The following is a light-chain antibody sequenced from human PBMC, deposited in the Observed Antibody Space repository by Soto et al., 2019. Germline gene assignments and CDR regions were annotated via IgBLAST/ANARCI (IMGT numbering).Light chain of an antibody. Sequence: DILVTQSPASQPVSLGERATINCNSSQSVLNSSNNKNYLAWYQQKPGQPPKLLIYWASTRESGVPDRFSGSGSGTEFTLTINSLQTEDVAVYYCQQYYSAPITFGQGTRLEIK. V-gene: IGKV4-1*01. CDR1: QSVLNSSNNKNY. CDR2: WAS. J-gene: IGKJ5*01. CDR3: QQYYSAPIT.